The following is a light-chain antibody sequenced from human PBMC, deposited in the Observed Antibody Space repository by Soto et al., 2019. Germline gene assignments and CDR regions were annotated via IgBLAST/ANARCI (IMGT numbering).Light chain of an antibody. J-gene: IGKJ1*01. CDR1: QSVSSN. Sequence: IVLPQTPATLSVSQGERATLSCRASQSVSSNLAWYQQKPGQAPRLLIYGASSRATGIPDRFSGSGSGTEFTLTISRLEPEDFAVYYCQQYGSSPRTFGQGTKVDIK. CDR3: QQYGSSPRT. CDR2: GAS. V-gene: IGKV3-20*01.